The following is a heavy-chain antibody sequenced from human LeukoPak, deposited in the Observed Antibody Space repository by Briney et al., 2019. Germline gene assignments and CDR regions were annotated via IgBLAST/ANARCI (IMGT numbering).Heavy chain of an antibody. CDR3: ASGYTSGA. V-gene: IGHV3-48*03. J-gene: IGHJ3*01. D-gene: IGHD6-19*01. CDR2: ISSSGTTI. CDR1: GFTFSSFE. Sequence: PGGSLRLSCVASGFTFSSFEVTWVRQGPGKGLEWVSHISSSGTTIYYADSVKGRFTISRDNAKNSLYLQMNSLRAEDTAVYYCASGYTSGAWGQGTLVTVSS.